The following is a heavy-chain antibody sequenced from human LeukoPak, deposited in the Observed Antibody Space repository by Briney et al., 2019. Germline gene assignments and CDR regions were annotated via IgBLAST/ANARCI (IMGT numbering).Heavy chain of an antibody. D-gene: IGHD3-3*01. V-gene: IGHV1-46*01. Sequence: GSVKVSCRASVYTFTSHYMHWVRQAPGQGLEWMGIINPSAGSTSYPQKFQGRVTMTRDTSTSTVYMELSSLRSEDTAVYYCAAPGASGFVGNFWSGPLDFWGQGTLVTVSS. CDR3: AAPGASGFVGNFWSGPLDF. J-gene: IGHJ4*02. CDR1: VYTFTSHY. CDR2: INPSAGST.